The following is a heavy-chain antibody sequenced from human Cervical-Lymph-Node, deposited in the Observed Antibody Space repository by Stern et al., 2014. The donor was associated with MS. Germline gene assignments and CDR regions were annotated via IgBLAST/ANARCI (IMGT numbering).Heavy chain of an antibody. J-gene: IGHJ4*02. CDR3: ARDYGDYAFDY. V-gene: IGHV5-51*01. CDR2: IYPGDSDT. Sequence: MQLVESGAEVKKPGESLKISCKGSGYTFTANWIAWVRQMPGKGLEWMGIIYPGDSDTRYSPSFQGQVTISADKSISAAYLQWSSLKASDTAMYYCARDYGDYAFDYWGQGTLVTVSS. CDR1: GYTFTANW. D-gene: IGHD4-17*01.